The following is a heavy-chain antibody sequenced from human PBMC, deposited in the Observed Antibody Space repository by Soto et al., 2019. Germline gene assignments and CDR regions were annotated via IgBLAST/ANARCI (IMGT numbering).Heavy chain of an antibody. CDR1: GFTFSSYS. Sequence: PGGSLRLSCAASGFTFSSYSMNWVRQAPGKGLEWVSYISSSSSTIYYADSVKGRFTISRDNAKNSLYLQMNSLRAEDTAVYYCASDRAAAGLLSAFDVWGQGTTVTVSS. CDR2: ISSSSSTI. D-gene: IGHD6-13*01. J-gene: IGHJ3*01. CDR3: ASDRAAAGLLSAFDV. V-gene: IGHV3-48*01.